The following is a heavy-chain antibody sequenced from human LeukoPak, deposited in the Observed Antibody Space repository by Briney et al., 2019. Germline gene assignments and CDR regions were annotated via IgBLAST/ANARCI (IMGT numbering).Heavy chain of an antibody. J-gene: IGHJ3*02. CDR1: GFTFSDYY. D-gene: IGHD3-3*01. V-gene: IGHV3-11*01. CDR3: VRVLLYHGSLAFDI. CDR2: ISTSGSAI. Sequence: GGSLRLSCAAPGFTFSDYYMSWIRQAPGKGLEWLSYISTSGSAIHYADSVKGRFTISRDNAKKSLYLQMNRLRAEDTAVYYCVRVLLYHGSLAFDIWGQGTMVTVSS.